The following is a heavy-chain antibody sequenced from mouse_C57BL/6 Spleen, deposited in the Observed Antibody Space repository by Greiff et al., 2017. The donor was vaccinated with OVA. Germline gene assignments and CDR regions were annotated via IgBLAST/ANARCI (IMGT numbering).Heavy chain of an antibody. D-gene: IGHD2-5*01. Sequence: VQLQQPGAELVKPGASVKMSCKASGYTFTSYWITWVKQRPGQGLEWIGDIYPGSGSTNYNEKFKSKATLTVDTSSSTAYMQLSSLTSEDSAVYYCARTHSNYVRLFYYAMDYWGQGTSVTVSS. J-gene: IGHJ4*01. CDR1: GYTFTSYW. V-gene: IGHV1-55*01. CDR3: ARTHSNYVRLFYYAMDY. CDR2: IYPGSGST.